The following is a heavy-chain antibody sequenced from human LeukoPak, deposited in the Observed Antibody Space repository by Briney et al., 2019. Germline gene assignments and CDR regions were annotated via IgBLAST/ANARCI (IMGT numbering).Heavy chain of an antibody. CDR1: GITLSNYG. D-gene: IGHD6-13*01. J-gene: IGHJ5*02. CDR3: AKGRGSRAYNYFDT. Sequence: GGSLRLSCAVSGITLSNYGMSWVRQAPGKGLEWVAGISDSGGSTNYADSVKGRFTISRDNPKNTLYLQMNSLRVEDSALYFCAKGRGSRAYNYFDTWGQGSPVTVSS. CDR2: ISDSGGST. V-gene: IGHV3-23*01.